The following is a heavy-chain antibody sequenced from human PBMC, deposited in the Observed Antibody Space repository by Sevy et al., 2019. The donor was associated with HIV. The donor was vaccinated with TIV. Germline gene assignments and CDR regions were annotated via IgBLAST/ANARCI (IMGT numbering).Heavy chain of an antibody. D-gene: IGHD5-18*01. Sequence: SETLSLTCTVSGGSISSSSYYWGWIRQPPGKGLEWIGSIYYSGSTYYNPSLKSRVTISVDTSKNQFSLKLSSVTAADTAVYDCARLGYTYGYWYFDYWGQGTLVTVSS. CDR3: ARLGYTYGYWYFDY. CDR1: GGSISSSSYY. J-gene: IGHJ4*02. CDR2: IYYSGST. V-gene: IGHV4-39*01.